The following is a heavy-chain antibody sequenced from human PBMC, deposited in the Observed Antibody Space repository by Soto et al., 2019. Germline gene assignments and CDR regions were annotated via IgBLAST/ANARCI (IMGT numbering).Heavy chain of an antibody. D-gene: IGHD1-26*01. CDR2: IYPDDSDT. Sequence: EVQLVQSGAEVKKPGESLKISCKAYGYSFTNYWIVWVRQMPGKGLEFLGRIYPDDSDTRYSPSFQGQVTISADKSITTAYLHWNSLKAADTAIYYCARRQFSGSYGTLAYWGQGTLITVSS. CDR3: ARRQFSGSYGTLAY. CDR1: GYSFTNYW. V-gene: IGHV5-51*01. J-gene: IGHJ4*02.